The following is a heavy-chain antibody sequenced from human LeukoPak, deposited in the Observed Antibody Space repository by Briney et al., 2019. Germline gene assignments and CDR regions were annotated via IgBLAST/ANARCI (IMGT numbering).Heavy chain of an antibody. CDR2: FCLGRDT. V-gene: IGHV4-38-2*02. J-gene: IGHJ4*02. CDR3: ARWASISRQPGGFFDH. D-gene: IGHD3-16*01. Sequence: SSETLSLTCTVSGDSATNDFFWGWVRQPPGKELEWIGSFCLGRDTYYRPSLKSRVTISVDTYKNQFSLNLNSVPAADTAVYYCARWASISRQPGGFFDHWGQGTLVTVSS. CDR1: GDSATNDFF.